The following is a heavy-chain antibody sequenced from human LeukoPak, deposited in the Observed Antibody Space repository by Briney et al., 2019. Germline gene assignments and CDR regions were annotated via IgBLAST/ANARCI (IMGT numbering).Heavy chain of an antibody. CDR1: GFTLSEEN. Sequence: GGSLTLSYAASGFTLSEENMNWVRQAPGKGLEWVSYITDSGNTIHYADSVKGRFTISRDNAKNALYLQMNSLRAEVTAVYYCARSIGLTGGGVDVWSQGTTVTVSS. V-gene: IGHV3-11*01. D-gene: IGHD3-9*01. CDR3: ARSIGLTGGGVDV. J-gene: IGHJ6*02. CDR2: ITDSGNTI.